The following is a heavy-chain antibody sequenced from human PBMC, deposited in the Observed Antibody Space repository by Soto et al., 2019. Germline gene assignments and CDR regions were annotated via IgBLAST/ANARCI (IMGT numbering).Heavy chain of an antibody. Sequence: PVGSLRLSCAASGFTFSSYSMNWFRQTPGKGLEWLAYITGSGGAIFHADSVKGRFSISRDNAKNSLFLEMNTLTVDDAGVYYCAKVAPFILGSPIWGQGTLVTVSS. CDR2: ITGSGGAI. CDR3: AKVAPFILGSPI. V-gene: IGHV3-48*04. CDR1: GFTFSSYS. D-gene: IGHD2-21*01. J-gene: IGHJ4*02.